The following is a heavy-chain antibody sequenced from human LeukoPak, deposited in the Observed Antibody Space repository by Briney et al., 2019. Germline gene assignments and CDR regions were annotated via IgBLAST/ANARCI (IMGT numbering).Heavy chain of an antibody. CDR1: GYSISSGYY. Sequence: PSETLSLTCTVSGYSISSGYYWGWIRQPPGKGLEWIGSIYHSGSTYYNPSLKSRVTISVDTSKNQFSLKLSSVTAADTAVYYCARIIMDTAMDDDYWGQGTLVTVSS. J-gene: IGHJ4*02. V-gene: IGHV4-38-2*02. CDR2: IYHSGST. CDR3: ARIIMDTAMDDDY. D-gene: IGHD5-18*01.